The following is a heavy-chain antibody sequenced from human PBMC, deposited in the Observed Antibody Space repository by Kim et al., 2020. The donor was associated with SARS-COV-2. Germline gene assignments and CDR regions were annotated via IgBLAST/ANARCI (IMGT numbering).Heavy chain of an antibody. CDR3: ARYCSGGSCYPYDAFDI. CDR2: IYSGGST. V-gene: IGHV3-53*01. J-gene: IGHJ3*02. CDR1: GFTVSSNY. Sequence: GGSLRLSCAASGFTVSSNYMSWVRQAPGKGLEWVSVIYSGGSTYYADSVKGRFSISRDNSKNTLYLQMNSLRAEDTAVYYCARYCSGGSCYPYDAFDIWGQGTMVTVSS. D-gene: IGHD2-15*01.